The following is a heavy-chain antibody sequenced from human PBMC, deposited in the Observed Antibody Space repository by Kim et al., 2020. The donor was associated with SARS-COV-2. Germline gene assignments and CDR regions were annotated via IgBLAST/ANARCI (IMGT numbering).Heavy chain of an antibody. J-gene: IGHJ5*02. V-gene: IGHV4-39*01. D-gene: IGHD3-3*01. Sequence: SETLSLTCTVSGGSISSSSYYWDWIRQPPGKGLEWIGSIYYSGITYYNPSLKSRVTISVDTSKNQFSLKLSSVTAADTAVYYCARHSLRFLEWANWFDPWGQGTLVTVSS. CDR3: ARHSLRFLEWANWFDP. CDR1: GGSISSSSYY. CDR2: IYYSGIT.